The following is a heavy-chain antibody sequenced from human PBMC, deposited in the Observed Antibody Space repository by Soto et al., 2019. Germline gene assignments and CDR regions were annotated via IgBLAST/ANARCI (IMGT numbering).Heavy chain of an antibody. J-gene: IGHJ3*02. CDR1: GFTFSTYA. D-gene: IGHD4-17*01. V-gene: IGHV3-23*01. Sequence: GGSLRLSCAASGFTFSTYAMSWVRQAPGKGLEWVSAISATTGDTYYADSVRGRFTISRDNSMNALYLQMNSLRVEDTAVYYCAHPRGYGVFDAYDIWGQGTMVTVS. CDR3: AHPRGYGVFDAYDI. CDR2: ISATTGDT.